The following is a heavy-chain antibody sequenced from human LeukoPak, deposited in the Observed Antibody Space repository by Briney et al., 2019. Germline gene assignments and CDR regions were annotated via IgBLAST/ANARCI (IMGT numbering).Heavy chain of an antibody. CDR3: ARGPAFWELLFEY. J-gene: IGHJ4*02. CDR1: GYTFTGYY. V-gene: IGHV1-2*02. Sequence: ASVKVSCKASGYTFTGYYMHWVRQAPGQGLEWMGWINPNSGGTNYAQKFLGRVTMTRDTSISTAYMELSRLRSDDTAVYYCARGPAFWELLFEYWGEGTRVTVSS. CDR2: INPNSGGT. D-gene: IGHD1-26*01.